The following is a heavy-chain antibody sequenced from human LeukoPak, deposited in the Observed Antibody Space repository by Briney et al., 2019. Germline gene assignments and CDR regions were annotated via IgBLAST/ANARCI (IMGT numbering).Heavy chain of an antibody. V-gene: IGHV3-23*01. CDR1: GFTFSRNA. D-gene: IGHD6-6*01. CDR3: ATVMGSSPSTAYFAY. Sequence: PGGPLRLSCGGSGFTFSRNAINWVRQTPGKGLEWLSAISSDGRYIYYTDSVKGRFTTSRDNSRNTVYLQMNGLRVEDTAVYSCATVMGSSPSTAYFAYWGQGTLVTVSS. J-gene: IGHJ4*02. CDR2: ISSDGRYI.